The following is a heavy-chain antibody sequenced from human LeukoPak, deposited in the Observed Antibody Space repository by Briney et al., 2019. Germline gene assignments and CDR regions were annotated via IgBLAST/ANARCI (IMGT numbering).Heavy chain of an antibody. V-gene: IGHV4-34*01. J-gene: IGHJ4*02. D-gene: IGHD4-17*01. CDR1: GGSFSGYY. CDR2: INHSGST. Sequence: KLSESLSLTCAVYGGSFSGYYWSWSRQPPGKGLEWIGEINHSGSTNYNPSLQSRVTISVDTSKNQFSLKLSSVTAADTAVYYCARDAPSHDYGDLTVPFDFWGQGILVTVSS. CDR3: ARDAPSHDYGDLTVPFDF.